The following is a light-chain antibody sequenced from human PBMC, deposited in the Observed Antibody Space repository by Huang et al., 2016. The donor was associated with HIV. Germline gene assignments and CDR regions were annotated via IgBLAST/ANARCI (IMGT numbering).Light chain of an antibody. V-gene: IGKV1-39*01. CDR1: KSISSY. CDR3: QQSYSTLT. Sequence: DIQMTKSPSSLSASVEDRVTITCRGSKSISSYLNWYQQKPGKAPKLLIYAASSLQSWVPSRFSGSGSGTDFTLTIISLQPEDFATYYCQQSYSTLTFGGGTKVEI. J-gene: IGKJ4*01. CDR2: AAS.